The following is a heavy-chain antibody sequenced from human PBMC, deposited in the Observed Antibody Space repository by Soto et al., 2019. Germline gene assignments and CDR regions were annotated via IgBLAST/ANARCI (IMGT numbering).Heavy chain of an antibody. J-gene: IGHJ4*02. CDR3: ARQPVVDTAMAPDY. CDR2: IYYSGST. Sequence: NPSETLSLTCTVSGGSISSSSYYWGWIRQPPGKGLEWIGSIYYSGSTYYNPSLKSRVTISVDTSKNQFSLKLSSVTAADTAVYYCARQPVVDTAMAPDYWGQGTLVTVSS. D-gene: IGHD5-18*01. V-gene: IGHV4-39*01. CDR1: GGSISSSSYY.